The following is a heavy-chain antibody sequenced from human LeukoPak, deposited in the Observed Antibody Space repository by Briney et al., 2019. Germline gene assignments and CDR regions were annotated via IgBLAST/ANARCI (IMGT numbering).Heavy chain of an antibody. J-gene: IGHJ3*02. D-gene: IGHD3-22*01. CDR2: INPNSGGT. Sequence: ASVKVSCKASGYTFTGYYMHWVRQAPGQGLEWMGWINPNSGGTNYAQKLQGRVTMTTDTSTSTAYMELRSLRSDDTAVYYCARVHDSSGYGLGDYAFDIWGQGTMVTVSS. CDR1: GYTFTGYY. V-gene: IGHV1-2*02. CDR3: ARVHDSSGYGLGDYAFDI.